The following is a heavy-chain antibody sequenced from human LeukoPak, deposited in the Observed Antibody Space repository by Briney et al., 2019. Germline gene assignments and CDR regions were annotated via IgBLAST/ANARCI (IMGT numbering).Heavy chain of an antibody. D-gene: IGHD1-26*01. CDR3: ARVLGRWWELLPNDAFDI. V-gene: IGHV4-59*01. CDR2: IYYSGST. J-gene: IGHJ3*02. CDR1: GGSISSYY. Sequence: SETLSLTCTVSGGSISSYYWSWIRQPPGKGLEWIGYIYYSGSTNYNPSLKSRVTISVDTSKNQFSLKLSSVTAADTAVYYCARVLGRWWELLPNDAFDIWGQGTMVTVSS.